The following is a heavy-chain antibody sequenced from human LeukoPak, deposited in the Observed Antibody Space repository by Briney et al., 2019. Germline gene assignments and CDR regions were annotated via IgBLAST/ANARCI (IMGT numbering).Heavy chain of an antibody. J-gene: IGHJ4*02. Sequence: ASVKVSCKISGFGLSILSIHWMRQAPGKGLEWMGGFDPEDGETIYAQKFQGRVTMTEDTSTDTAYMELSSLRSEDTAVYYCATDYTWMWGQGTLVTVSS. CDR1: GFGLSILS. D-gene: IGHD1-1*01. CDR3: ATDYTWM. V-gene: IGHV1-24*01. CDR2: FDPEDGET.